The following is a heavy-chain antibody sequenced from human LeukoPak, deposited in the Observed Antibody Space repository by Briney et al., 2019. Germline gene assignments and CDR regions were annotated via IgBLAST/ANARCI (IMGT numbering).Heavy chain of an antibody. V-gene: IGHV4-38-2*02. CDR2: IYHSGST. J-gene: IGHJ4*02. Sequence: NPSETLSLTCTVSGYSISSGYYWGWIRQPPGKGLEWIGSIYHSGSTYYNPSLKSRVTISVDTSKNQFSLKLSSVTAADTAVYYCARNYGSGSEIDYWGQGTLVTVSS. D-gene: IGHD3-10*01. CDR3: ARNYGSGSEIDY. CDR1: GYSISSGYY.